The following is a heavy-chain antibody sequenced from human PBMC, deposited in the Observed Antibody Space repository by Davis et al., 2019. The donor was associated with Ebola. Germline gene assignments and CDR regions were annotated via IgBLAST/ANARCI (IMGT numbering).Heavy chain of an antibody. Sequence: GESLKISCVASGFDFSTYGMDWVRQAPGKGLEWVSHISSSSSVKHYADSVEGRFTIPRDNAKNTLDLQMSSLRDEDTAVYFCAAEGRSYRPGYWGQGTLVTVS. CDR3: AAEGRSYRPGY. D-gene: IGHD3-16*02. V-gene: IGHV3-48*02. CDR2: ISSSSSVK. CDR1: GFDFSTYG. J-gene: IGHJ4*02.